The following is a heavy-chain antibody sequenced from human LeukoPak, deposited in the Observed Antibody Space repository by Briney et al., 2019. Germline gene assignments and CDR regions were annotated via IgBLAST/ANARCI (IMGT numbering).Heavy chain of an antibody. CDR2: IFPGGGVT. V-gene: IGHV1-46*01. CDR1: GYTFTNYP. J-gene: IGHJ3*01. CDR3: AREHPDYHGFDF. Sequence: ASVKVSCKASGYTFTNYPKHWVRQAPGQGLEWMGVIFPGGGVTEYAQKLQGRITVTGDTSTRTVYMELSSLRSDDTAVYYCAREHPDYHGFDFWGQGTMLSVSS. D-gene: IGHD4-11*01.